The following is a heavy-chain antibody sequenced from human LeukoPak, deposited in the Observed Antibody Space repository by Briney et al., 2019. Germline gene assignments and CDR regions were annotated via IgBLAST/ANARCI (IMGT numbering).Heavy chain of an antibody. D-gene: IGHD6-13*01. Sequence: GGSLRLSCAASGFTVSSNYMSWVRQAPGQGLEWVSVIYSGGSTYYADSVKGRFTISRDNSKNTLYLQMNSLRADDTALYYCAKGGSSWSYYFDYWGQGTLVTVSS. J-gene: IGHJ4*02. CDR1: GFTVSSNY. CDR3: AKGGSSWSYYFDY. V-gene: IGHV3-66*01. CDR2: IYSGGST.